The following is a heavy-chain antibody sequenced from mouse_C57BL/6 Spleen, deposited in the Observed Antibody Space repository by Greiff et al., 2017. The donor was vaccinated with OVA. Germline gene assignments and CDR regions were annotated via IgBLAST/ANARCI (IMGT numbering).Heavy chain of an antibody. CDR3: ARDGLTGTYWYFDV. V-gene: IGHV5-4*01. Sequence: EVKLMESGGGLVKPGGSLKLSCAASGFTFSSYAMSWVRQTPEKRLEWVATISDGGSYTYYPDNVKGRFTISRDNAKNNLYLQMSHLKSEDTAMYYCARDGLTGTYWYFDVWGTGTTVTVSS. J-gene: IGHJ1*03. D-gene: IGHD4-1*01. CDR2: ISDGGSYT. CDR1: GFTFSSYA.